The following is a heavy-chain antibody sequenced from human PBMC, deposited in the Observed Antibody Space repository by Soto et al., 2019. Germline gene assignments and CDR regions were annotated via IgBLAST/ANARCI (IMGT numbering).Heavy chain of an antibody. V-gene: IGHV1-3*01. CDR1: WSTITRYA. CDR3: ARGRSSGWYSWFDP. Sequence: ASVKVTCKASWSTITRYAMHWVRQAPGQRLEWMGWINAGNGNTKYSQKFQGRVTITRDTSASTAYMELSSLRSEDTAVYYCARGRSSGWYSWFDPWGQGTLVTVSS. J-gene: IGHJ5*02. CDR2: INAGNGNT. D-gene: IGHD6-19*01.